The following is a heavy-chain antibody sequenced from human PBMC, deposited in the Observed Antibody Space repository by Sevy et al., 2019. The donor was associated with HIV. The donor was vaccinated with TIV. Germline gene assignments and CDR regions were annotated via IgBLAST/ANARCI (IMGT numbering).Heavy chain of an antibody. D-gene: IGHD4-17*01. CDR2: ISGSSSYT. CDR3: ARDSGDYFDY. J-gene: IGHJ4*02. CDR1: GFTFSNYY. V-gene: IGHV3-11*06. Sequence: GGSLRLSCAASGFTFSNYYMSWIRQAPGKGLEWISYISGSSSYTNYTDSVKGRFTISRDNAKNSLYLQMNSLRAEDMAVYYCARDSGDYFDYWGQGTLVTVSS.